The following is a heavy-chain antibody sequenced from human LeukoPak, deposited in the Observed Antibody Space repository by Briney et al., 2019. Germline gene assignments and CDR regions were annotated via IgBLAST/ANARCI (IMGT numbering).Heavy chain of an antibody. D-gene: IGHD3-22*01. CDR1: GGSISSYY. Sequence: SETLSLTCTVSGGSISSYYWSWIRQPPGKGVEWIGYIYYSGSTNYNPSLKSRVTISVDTSKNQFSLKLSSVTAADTAVYYCARGGTYYYDISGPNWFDPWGQGTLVTVSS. J-gene: IGHJ5*02. V-gene: IGHV4-59*01. CDR2: IYYSGST. CDR3: ARGGTYYYDISGPNWFDP.